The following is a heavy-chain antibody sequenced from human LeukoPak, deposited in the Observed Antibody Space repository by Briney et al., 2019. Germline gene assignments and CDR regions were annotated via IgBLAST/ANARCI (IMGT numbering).Heavy chain of an antibody. CDR3: ARESGSGDGYNTDY. CDR2: ISYDGSNK. CDR1: GFTFSSYA. J-gene: IGHJ4*02. D-gene: IGHD5-24*01. V-gene: IGHV3-30*14. Sequence: GGSLRLSCAASGFTFSSYAMHWVRQAPGKGLEWVAVISYDGSNKYYADSVKGRFTISRDNSKNTLYLQMNSLRAVDTAVYYCARESGSGDGYNTDYWGQGTLVTVSS.